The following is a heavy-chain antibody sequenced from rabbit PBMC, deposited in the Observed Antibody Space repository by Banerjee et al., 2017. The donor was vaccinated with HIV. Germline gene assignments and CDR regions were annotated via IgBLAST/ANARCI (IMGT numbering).Heavy chain of an antibody. Sequence: QSLEESGGDLVKPGASLTLTCKASGFSFSSSYYMCWVRQAPGKGLEWIACIYAGGTDSTYYASWAKGRFIISSTSSTTVTLQMTSLTAADTATYFCARDLAGVIGWNFGLWGQGTLVTVS. CDR2: IYAGGTDST. V-gene: IGHV1S40*01. J-gene: IGHJ4*01. D-gene: IGHD4-1*01. CDR1: GFSFSSSYY. CDR3: ARDLAGVIGWNFGL.